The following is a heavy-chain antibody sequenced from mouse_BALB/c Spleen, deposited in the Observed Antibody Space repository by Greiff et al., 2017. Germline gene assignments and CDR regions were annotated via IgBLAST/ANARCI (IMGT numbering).Heavy chain of an antibody. Sequence: QVQLQQPGAELVKPGTSVKLSCKASGYNFTSYWINWVKLRPGQGLEWIGDIYPGSGSTNYNEKFKSKATLTVDTSSSTAYMQLSSLASEDSALYYCERVGRWDYWGQGTSVTVSS. CDR3: ERVGRWDY. CDR2: IYPGSGST. V-gene: IGHV1-55*01. D-gene: IGHD4-1*01. CDR1: GYNFTSYW. J-gene: IGHJ4*01.